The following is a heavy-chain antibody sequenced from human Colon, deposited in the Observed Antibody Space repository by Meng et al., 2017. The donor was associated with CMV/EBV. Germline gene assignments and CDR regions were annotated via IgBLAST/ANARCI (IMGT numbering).Heavy chain of an antibody. D-gene: IGHD3-9*01. CDR2: ISSDGRNT. Sequence: GESLKISCAVSGFAFSSYSMYWVRQAPGKGLEYVSAISSDGRNTYYADSVKGRFTISRDNSKNTLYLQMNSLRAEDTAVYYCAREVRYFDWFPGMDVWGQGTTVTVSS. J-gene: IGHJ6*02. V-gene: IGHV3-64*02. CDR1: GFAFSSYS. CDR3: AREVRYFDWFPGMDV.